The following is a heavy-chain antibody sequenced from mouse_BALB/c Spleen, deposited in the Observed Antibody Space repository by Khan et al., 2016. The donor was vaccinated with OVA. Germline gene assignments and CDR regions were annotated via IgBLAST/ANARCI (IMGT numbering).Heavy chain of an antibody. J-gene: IGHJ4*01. D-gene: IGHD2-10*01. CDR2: INTYTGET. V-gene: IGHV9-3-1*01. Sequence: QIQLVQSGPELKKPGETVKISCKASGYTFTNYGMNWVKQAPGKGLKWMGWINTYTGETTYADDFKGRFAFSLETSANTAYLQINNLKNEDTATYFCARPPYFSYVMDYWGQGTSVTVSS. CDR1: GYTFTNYG. CDR3: ARPPYFSYVMDY.